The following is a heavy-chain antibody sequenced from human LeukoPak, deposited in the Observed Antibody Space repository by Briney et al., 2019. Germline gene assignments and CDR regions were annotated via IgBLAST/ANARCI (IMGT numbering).Heavy chain of an antibody. Sequence: SETLSLTCTVSDGSISSSIYYWGWIRQPPGKGLEWIGTLSYSGSAYYNPSLKSRVTISGDTSKTPISLNLNSVTAADTAVYYCARELGYCSGGSRYESGHNWFDPWGQGTLVTVSS. CDR2: LSYSGSA. D-gene: IGHD2-15*01. J-gene: IGHJ5*02. CDR1: DGSISSSIYY. V-gene: IGHV4-39*07. CDR3: ARELGYCSGGSRYESGHNWFDP.